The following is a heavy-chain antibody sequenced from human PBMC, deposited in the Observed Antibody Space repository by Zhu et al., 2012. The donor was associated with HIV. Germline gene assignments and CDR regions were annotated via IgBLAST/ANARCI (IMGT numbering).Heavy chain of an antibody. D-gene: IGHD3-3*02. V-gene: IGHV4-39*07. CDR3: ARHFQLWYYFDS. CDR1: GGSISSSSYY. J-gene: IGHJ4*02. Sequence: QVQLQESGPGLVKPSETLSLTCTVSGGSISSSSYYRGWIRQPPGKGLEWIGSFFYSGSTFYNPSLRSRVTISTDTSKNQFSLKLTSVSAADTAVYYCARHFQLWYYFDSWAREPWSPSPQ. CDR2: FFYSGST.